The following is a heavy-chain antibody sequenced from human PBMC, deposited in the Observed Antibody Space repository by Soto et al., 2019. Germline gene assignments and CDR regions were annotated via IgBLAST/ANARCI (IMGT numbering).Heavy chain of an antibody. CDR2: VIPLFNTP. CDR3: VLASKLELLGYFYGMDV. CDR1: GGTISTYA. V-gene: IGHV1-69*01. J-gene: IGHJ6*02. Sequence: QVLLVQSGAEVKKPGSSTQVSCKASGGTISTYAFTWVRQAPGQGFEWIGGVIPLFNTPDYAQKFQGRVTITADESTSTVFLELSGLTSEDTAVYFCVLASKLELLGYFYGMDVWGQGTTVTV. D-gene: IGHD1-7*01.